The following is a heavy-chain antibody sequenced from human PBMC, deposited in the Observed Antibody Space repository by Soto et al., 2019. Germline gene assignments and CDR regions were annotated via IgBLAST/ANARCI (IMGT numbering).Heavy chain of an antibody. CDR1: GFTVSSNY. J-gene: IGHJ6*02. CDR2: IYSGGST. Sequence: EVQLVESGGGLVQPGGSLRLSCAASGFTVSSNYMSWVRQAPGKGLEWVSVIYSGGSTYYADSVKGRFTISRHNSKNTLYLQMNSLRAEDTAVYYCARDLVEYCSGGSCYSGVNYYYGMDVWGQGTTVTVSS. CDR3: ARDLVEYCSGGSCYSGVNYYYGMDV. V-gene: IGHV3-53*04. D-gene: IGHD2-15*01.